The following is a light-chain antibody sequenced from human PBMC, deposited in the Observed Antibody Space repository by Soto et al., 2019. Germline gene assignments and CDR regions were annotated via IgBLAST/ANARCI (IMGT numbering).Light chain of an antibody. Sequence: DIQMTQSPSTLSASVGDRVTITCRASQNTNVGLAWYQQKPGKAPNLLIYRASTLESGVPSRFSGSGTGTEFTLTISSLQREDFTTYFCQQYTNYPLSFGGGTRVEIK. CDR1: QNTNVG. CDR2: RAS. CDR3: QQYTNYPLS. J-gene: IGKJ4*01. V-gene: IGKV1-5*03.